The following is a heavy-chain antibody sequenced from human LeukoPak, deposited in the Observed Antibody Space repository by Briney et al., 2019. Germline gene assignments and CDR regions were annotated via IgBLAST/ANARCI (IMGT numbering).Heavy chain of an antibody. D-gene: IGHD3-22*01. CDR2: ISDDGRNK. V-gene: IGHV3-30*03. CDR1: GFTFSNYG. CDR3: ARSSYYYESSGFFRVAAFDI. Sequence: PGGTLRLSCAASGFTFSNYGMNWVRQAPGKGLEWVAVISDDGRNKYYADSVKGRLSISRDNSKNTLYLPMSSLRPEDTAVYYCARSSYYYESSGFFRVAAFDIWGQGTMVTVSS. J-gene: IGHJ3*02.